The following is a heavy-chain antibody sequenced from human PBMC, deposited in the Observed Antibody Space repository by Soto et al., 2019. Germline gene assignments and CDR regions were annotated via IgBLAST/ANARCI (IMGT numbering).Heavy chain of an antibody. V-gene: IGHV3-30*18. Sequence: QVQLVESGGGVVQPGRSLRLSCVASGFSFSTYGMHWVRQAPGKGLEWVAVISYDGSNKYYGGSVKGRVTISRDNSKKTLYLQMNRLRPEDTAVYYCAKNRPEYGSGWSHLPSDNWGQGTLVTVSS. D-gene: IGHD6-19*01. CDR2: ISYDGSNK. CDR3: AKNRPEYGSGWSHLPSDN. CDR1: GFSFSTYG. J-gene: IGHJ4*02.